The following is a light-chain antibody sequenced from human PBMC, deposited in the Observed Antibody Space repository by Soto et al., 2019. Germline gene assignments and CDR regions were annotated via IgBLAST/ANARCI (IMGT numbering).Light chain of an antibody. V-gene: IGKV3-20*01. J-gene: IGKJ2*01. CDR2: GAS. CDR3: QQNGSSYT. CDR1: QSVSSSY. Sequence: EIVLTQSPGTLSVSPGERATISCSASQSVSSSYLACYQQTPGQAPRLIIYGASSRATGIPDSFSGSWSGTDFTITISRLEPEDFSVYYCQQNGSSYTFGQGTKLEIK.